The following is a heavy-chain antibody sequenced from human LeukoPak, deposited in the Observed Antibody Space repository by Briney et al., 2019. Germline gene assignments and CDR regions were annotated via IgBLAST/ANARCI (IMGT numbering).Heavy chain of an antibody. D-gene: IGHD2-2*01. CDR2: IWYDGSNK. CDR1: GFXFSNTY. Sequence: PGGSLRLSCAVSGFXFSNTYMSWVRQAPGKGLEWVAFIWYDGSNKYYADSVKGRFTISRDNSRNTLYLQMNSLRAEDTAVYYCARDRGYCSSISCYYAFDIWGQGTMVTVSS. CDR3: ARDRGYCSSISCYYAFDI. J-gene: IGHJ3*02. V-gene: IGHV3-33*08.